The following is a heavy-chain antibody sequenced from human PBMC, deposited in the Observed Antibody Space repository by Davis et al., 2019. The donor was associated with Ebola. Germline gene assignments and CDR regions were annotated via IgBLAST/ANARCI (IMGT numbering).Heavy chain of an antibody. J-gene: IGHJ4*02. Sequence: GESLKISCAASVFTFRDHHLDWVRPAPGQWLEWVALLRHTAQSHTTEYAASVKGRFTISRDDSNTSLYLQVNSLKIEDTAMYYCVRDSRNYAFDYWGQGTLVTVSS. V-gene: IGHV3-72*01. CDR2: LRHTAQSHTT. CDR1: VFTFRDHH. CDR3: VRDSRNYAFDY. D-gene: IGHD2-2*01.